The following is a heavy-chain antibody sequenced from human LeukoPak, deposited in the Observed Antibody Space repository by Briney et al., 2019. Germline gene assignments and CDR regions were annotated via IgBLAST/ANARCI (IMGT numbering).Heavy chain of an antibody. J-gene: IGHJ3*02. V-gene: IGHV4-30-2*01. CDR3: ARGSGWSAFDI. CDR1: GGSISSGGYS. CDR2: IYDSGST. Sequence: SQTLSLTCAVSGGSISSGGYSWSWIRQPPGKGLEWIGYIYDSGSTYYNPSLKSRVTISVDRSKNQFSLKLSSVTAADTAVYYCARGSGWSAFDIWGQGTMVTVSS. D-gene: IGHD6-25*01.